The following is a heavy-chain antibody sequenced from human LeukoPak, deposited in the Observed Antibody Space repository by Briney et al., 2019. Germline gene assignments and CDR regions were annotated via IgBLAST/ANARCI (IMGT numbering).Heavy chain of an antibody. D-gene: IGHD1-7*01. Sequence: ASVKVSCKASGYTFTSYYMHWVRQAPGQGLEWMGIINPSGGSTSYAQKFQGRVTITRDMSTSTAYMELSSLRSEDTAVYYCAADQRTGTTGDYYYYMDVWGKGTTVTVSS. CDR2: INPSGGST. J-gene: IGHJ6*03. V-gene: IGHV1-46*01. CDR3: AADQRTGTTGDYYYYMDV. CDR1: GYTFTSYY.